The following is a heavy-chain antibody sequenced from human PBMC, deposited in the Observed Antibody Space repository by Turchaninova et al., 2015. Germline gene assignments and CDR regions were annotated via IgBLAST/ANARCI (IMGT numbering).Heavy chain of an antibody. V-gene: IGHV2-26*01. Sequence: QVTLKESGPVLVKPTETLTLTCTFPSPAVLFSLGTARMWCVWASQPPRKDMEWLVHIFSHDEKSYNTSLKSRLTISKDTSKSQVVLTVTNMDPVDTGTYYCARISMVRGQRINYYFGMDVWGQGTTVTVSS. CDR3: ARISMVRGQRINYYFGMDV. CDR1: SPAVLFSLGTARMW. D-gene: IGHD3-10*01. CDR2: IFSHDEK. J-gene: IGHJ6*02.